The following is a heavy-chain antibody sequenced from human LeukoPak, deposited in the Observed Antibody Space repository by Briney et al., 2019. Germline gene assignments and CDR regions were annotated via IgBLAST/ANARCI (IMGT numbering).Heavy chain of an antibody. CDR2: IGTSSTTI. J-gene: IGHJ6*03. D-gene: IGHD6-25*01. CDR1: GFTFSSYT. Sequence: GGSLRLSCAASGFTFSSYTMNWVRQPPGKGLEWVSNIGTSSTTIYYADSVKGRFTISRDNAKNSLYLQMNSLRADDTAVYYCARFAAGGSYYYYMDVWGKGTTVSVSS. V-gene: IGHV3-48*01. CDR3: ARFAAGGSYYYYMDV.